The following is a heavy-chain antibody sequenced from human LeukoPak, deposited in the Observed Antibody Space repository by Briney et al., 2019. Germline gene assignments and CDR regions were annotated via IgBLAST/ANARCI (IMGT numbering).Heavy chain of an antibody. J-gene: IGHJ5*02. V-gene: IGHV4-59*01. CDR1: GGSISSYH. CDR3: ARSWGEITIGFDP. CDR2: IYYSGST. D-gene: IGHD6-13*01. Sequence: SETLSLTCTVSGGSISSYHWSWIRQPPGKGLEWIGYIYYSGSTNYNPSLKSRVTISVDTSKNQFSLKLSSVTAADTAVYYCARSWGEITIGFDPWGQGTLVTVSS.